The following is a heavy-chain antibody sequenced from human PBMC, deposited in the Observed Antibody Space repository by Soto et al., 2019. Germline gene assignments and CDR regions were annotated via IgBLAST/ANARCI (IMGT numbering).Heavy chain of an antibody. CDR3: AKLKGATMVRGVITKMNWFDP. CDR2: IIPIFGTA. J-gene: IGHJ5*02. D-gene: IGHD3-10*01. V-gene: IGHV1-69*13. Sequence: GASVKVSCKASGGTFSSYAISWVRQAPGQGLEWMGGIIPIFGTANYAQKFQGRVTITADESTSTAYMELSSLRAEDTAVYYCAKLKGATMVRGVITKMNWFDPWGQGTLVTVSS. CDR1: GGTFSSYA.